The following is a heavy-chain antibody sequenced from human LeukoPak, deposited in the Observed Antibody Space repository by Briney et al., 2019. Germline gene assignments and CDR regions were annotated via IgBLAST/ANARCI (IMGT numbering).Heavy chain of an antibody. CDR1: GGSISSSSYY. J-gene: IGHJ4*02. Sequence: SETLSLTCTVSGGSISSSSYYWGWIRQPPGKGLEWIGEINHSGSTNYNPSLKSRVTISVDTSKNQFSLKLSSVTAADTAVYYCARPLSSYWGQGTLVTVSS. V-gene: IGHV4-39*07. CDR2: INHSGST. D-gene: IGHD5/OR15-5a*01. CDR3: ARPLSSY.